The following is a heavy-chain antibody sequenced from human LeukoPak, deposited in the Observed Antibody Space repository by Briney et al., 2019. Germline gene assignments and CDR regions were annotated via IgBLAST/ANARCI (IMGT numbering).Heavy chain of an antibody. CDR2: ISWNSGSI. D-gene: IGHD6-13*01. V-gene: IGHV3-9*03. CDR1: GFTFDDYA. J-gene: IGHJ5*02. CDR3: AKASGSSWHYNWFDP. Sequence: PGRSLRLSCAASGFTFDDYAMHWVRQAPGKGLEWVSGISWNSGSIGYADSVKGRFTISRDNAKNSLYLQMNSLRAEDMALCYCAKASGSSWHYNWFDPWGQGTLVTVSS.